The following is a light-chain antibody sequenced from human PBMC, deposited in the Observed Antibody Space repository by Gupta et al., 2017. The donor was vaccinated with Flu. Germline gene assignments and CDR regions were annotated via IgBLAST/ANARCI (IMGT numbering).Light chain of an antibody. J-gene: IGKJ3*01. V-gene: IGKV1-5*03. CDR3: QQYKSYTFT. CDR2: KAS. CDR1: QSISSW. Sequence: DIQMTQSPSTLSASVGDRVTITCRASQSISSWLAWYQQKPGKAPKLLIYKASSLKSGVPSRFSGSGSGTEFTLTISSLQPDDFATYYCQQYKSYTFTFGPGTRVDIK.